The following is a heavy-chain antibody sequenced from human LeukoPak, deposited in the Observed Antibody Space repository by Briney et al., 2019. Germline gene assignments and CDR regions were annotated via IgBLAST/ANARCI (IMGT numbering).Heavy chain of an antibody. D-gene: IGHD2-15*01. V-gene: IGHV4-59*01. CDR2: IYYSGST. Sequence: ASETLSLTCSVSGGSIRSYYWTWVRQPPGKGLEWIGYIYYSGSTNYNPSLKSRVTISVDTSKNQFSLKMRSVTAADTAVYYCATVYCSRGSCYPDYWGQGTLITVSS. CDR3: ATVYCSRGSCYPDY. CDR1: GGSIRSYY. J-gene: IGHJ4*02.